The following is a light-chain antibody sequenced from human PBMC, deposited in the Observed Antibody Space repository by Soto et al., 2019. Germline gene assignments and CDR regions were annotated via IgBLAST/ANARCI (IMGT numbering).Light chain of an antibody. CDR3: QQRNIWPPVT. CDR2: GAS. Sequence: EHVLTQSPGTLSLSPGARATLSCRASQSVSGSYLAWYQQKPGQAPRLLIYGASSRATGIPARFSGSWCGTEFSLTTSSLQSDDSSVYYCQQRNIWPPVTFGQGTRLEIK. J-gene: IGKJ5*01. V-gene: IGKV3D-20*02. CDR1: QSVSGSY.